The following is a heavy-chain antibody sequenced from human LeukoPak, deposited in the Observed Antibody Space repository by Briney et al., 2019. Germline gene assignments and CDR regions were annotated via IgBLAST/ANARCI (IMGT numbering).Heavy chain of an antibody. CDR3: ARDPGWGRDFDY. CDR1: GYTFTSYY. V-gene: IGHV1-46*01. J-gene: IGHJ4*02. CDR2: INPSGGST. D-gene: IGHD3-16*01. Sequence: ASVKVSCKASGYTFTSYYMHWVRQAPGQGLEWMGIINPSGGSTSYAQKFQGRVTMTRDTSTSTVCMELSSLRSEDTAVYYCARDPGWGRDFDYWGQGTLVTVSS.